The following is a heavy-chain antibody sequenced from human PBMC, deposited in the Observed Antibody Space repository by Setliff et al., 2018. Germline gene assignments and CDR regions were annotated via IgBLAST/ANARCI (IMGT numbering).Heavy chain of an antibody. Sequence: PGGSLRLSCAASGFTFSRYWMSWVRQAPGKGLEWVANINQDGSEKYYADSVKGRFTISRDNSKNTLYLQMNSLRAEDTAVYYCARDRRCMDVWGQGTTVTVSS. CDR1: GFTFSRYW. CDR3: ARDRRCMDV. CDR2: INQDGSEK. J-gene: IGHJ6*02. V-gene: IGHV3-7*01.